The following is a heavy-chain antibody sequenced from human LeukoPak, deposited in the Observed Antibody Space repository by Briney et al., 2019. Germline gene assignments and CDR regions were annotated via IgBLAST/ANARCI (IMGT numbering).Heavy chain of an antibody. J-gene: IGHJ4*02. Sequence: GGSLRLSCAASGFTFSSYAMSWVRQAPGKGLEWVSGIRGSGGSTYYADSVKGRFTISRDNSKNTLYLQMNSLRAEDTAVYYCAKETVRWLQLAYWGQGTLVTVSS. CDR2: IRGSGGST. V-gene: IGHV3-23*01. D-gene: IGHD5-24*01. CDR1: GFTFSSYA. CDR3: AKETVRWLQLAY.